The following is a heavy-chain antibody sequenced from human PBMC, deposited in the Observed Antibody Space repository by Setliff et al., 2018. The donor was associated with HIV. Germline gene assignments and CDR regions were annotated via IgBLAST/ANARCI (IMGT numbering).Heavy chain of an antibody. CDR3: ARDSPFNY. CDR1: GGSFSDFY. J-gene: IGHJ4*02. CDR2: ISYSGST. V-gene: IGHV4-34*01. Sequence: ETLSLTCAVFGGSFSDFYWCWIRQPPGKGLEWIGEISYSGSTVYNLSLKTRVTMSVDASKNQVSLNLNSLTAADTAVYYCARDSPFNYWGQGTLVTVSS. D-gene: IGHD6-13*01.